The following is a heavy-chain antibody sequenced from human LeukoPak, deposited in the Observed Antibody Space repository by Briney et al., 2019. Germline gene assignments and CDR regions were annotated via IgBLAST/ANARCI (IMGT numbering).Heavy chain of an antibody. V-gene: IGHV4-38-2*02. Sequence: PSETLSLTCTVPGYSISSGYYWGWIRQPPGKGLEWIGSIYHSGSTYYNPSLKSRVTISVDTSKNQFSLKLSSVTAADTAVYYCARHRYYYRSGSYYGAPYYMDVWGKGTTVTISS. J-gene: IGHJ6*03. D-gene: IGHD3-10*01. CDR2: IYHSGST. CDR3: ARHRYYYRSGSYYGAPYYMDV. CDR1: GYSISSGYY.